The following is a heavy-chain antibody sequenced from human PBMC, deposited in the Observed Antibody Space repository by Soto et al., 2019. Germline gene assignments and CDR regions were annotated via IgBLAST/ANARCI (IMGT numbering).Heavy chain of an antibody. Sequence: QVQLQXSXXGLXXPSQTXSLICTVSGGSINSGGYYXXXXXXXPGKGLEWIGYIFYSGSTYYNPFLRSRXXXXXXXXXXXXXXXXXXXXXXXTAVYFCARGYRQSGYSSSWVFDYWGQGTLVNVXS. CDR2: IFYSGST. J-gene: IGHJ4*02. CDR1: GGSINSGGYY. V-gene: IGHV4-31*03. CDR3: CARGYRQSGYSSSWVFDY. D-gene: IGHD6-13*01.